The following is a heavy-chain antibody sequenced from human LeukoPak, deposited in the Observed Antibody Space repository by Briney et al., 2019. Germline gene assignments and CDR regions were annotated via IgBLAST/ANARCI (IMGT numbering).Heavy chain of an antibody. CDR3: ARVTNYYDRGDAFDI. CDR1: GFTFDDYG. CDR2: INWNGGST. D-gene: IGHD3-22*01. V-gene: IGHV3-20*04. J-gene: IGHJ3*02. Sequence: GGSLRLSCAASGFTFDDYGMSWVRQAPGKGLEWVSGINWNGGSTGYADSVKGRFTISRDNAKNSMYLQMNSLRAEDTAVYYCARVTNYYDRGDAFDIWGQGTMVTVSS.